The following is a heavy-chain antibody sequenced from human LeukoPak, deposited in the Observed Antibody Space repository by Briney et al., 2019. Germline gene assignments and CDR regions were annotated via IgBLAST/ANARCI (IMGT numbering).Heavy chain of an antibody. Sequence: GGSLRLSCAASGFTFSDYYMSWIRQAPGKGLEWVSYISSSSTTIYYADSVKGRFTISRDNAKNSLYLQMNSLRAEDTAVYYCARERRAYCGGDCPGPFDIWGQGTMVTVSS. CDR3: ARERRAYCGGDCPGPFDI. J-gene: IGHJ3*02. V-gene: IGHV3-11*01. D-gene: IGHD2-21*01. CDR1: GFTFSDYY. CDR2: ISSSSTTI.